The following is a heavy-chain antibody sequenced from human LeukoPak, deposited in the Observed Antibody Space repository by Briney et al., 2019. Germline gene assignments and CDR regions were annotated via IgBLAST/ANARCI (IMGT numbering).Heavy chain of an antibody. CDR2: INPSGGST. D-gene: IGHD5-24*01. Sequence: GASVKVFCKASGYTFTSYYMHWVRQAPGQGLEWMGIINPSGGSTSYAQKFQGRVTMTRDTSTSTVYMELSSLRSEDTAVYYCARDSEPVEMATGMAFDIWGQGTMVTVSS. J-gene: IGHJ3*02. CDR1: GYTFTSYY. V-gene: IGHV1-46*01. CDR3: ARDSEPVEMATGMAFDI.